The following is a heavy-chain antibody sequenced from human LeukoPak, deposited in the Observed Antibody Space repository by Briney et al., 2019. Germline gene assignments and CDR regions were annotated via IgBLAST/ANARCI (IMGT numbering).Heavy chain of an antibody. Sequence: PGGSLRLSCAASGFTFSSYEMNWVRQAPGKGLEWVSYISSSGSTIYHADSVKGRFTISRDNAKNSLYLQMNSLRAEDTAVYYCATDNNLQQGGYWGQGTLVTVSS. V-gene: IGHV3-48*03. CDR2: ISSSGSTI. CDR3: ATDNNLQQGGY. D-gene: IGHD1-14*01. J-gene: IGHJ4*02. CDR1: GFTFSSYE.